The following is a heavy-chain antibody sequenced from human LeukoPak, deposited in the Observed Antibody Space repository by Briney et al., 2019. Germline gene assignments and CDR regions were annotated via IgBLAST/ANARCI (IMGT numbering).Heavy chain of an antibody. CDR3: AREVGATHY. Sequence: SESLSLTCTVSGGSISSYYWSWIRQSPGKGLEWIGYIYYSGITNYNPSLKNRGAISVDTSKNQFSLELRSVTAADTAVYYCAREVGATHYWGQGTLVTVSS. CDR1: GGSISSYY. D-gene: IGHD1-26*01. V-gene: IGHV4-59*01. CDR2: IYYSGIT. J-gene: IGHJ4*02.